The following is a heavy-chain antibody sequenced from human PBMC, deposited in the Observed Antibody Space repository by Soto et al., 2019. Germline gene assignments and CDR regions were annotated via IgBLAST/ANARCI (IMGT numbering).Heavy chain of an antibody. CDR2: ISAYNGNT. CDR1: GFTFTSSS. CDR3: ARGWVSGWFLNWFDP. Sequence: ASVKVSCKASGFTFTSSSVQWGRQARGQRLEWIGWISAYNGNTNYAQKLQGRVTMTTDTSTSTAYMELRSLRSDDTAVYYCARGWVSGWFLNWFDPWGQGTLVTVSS. D-gene: IGHD6-19*01. J-gene: IGHJ5*02. V-gene: IGHV1-18*01.